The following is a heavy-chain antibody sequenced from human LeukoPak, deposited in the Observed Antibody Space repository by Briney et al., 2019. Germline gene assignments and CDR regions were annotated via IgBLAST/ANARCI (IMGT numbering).Heavy chain of an antibody. D-gene: IGHD3-22*01. V-gene: IGHV1-69-2*01. J-gene: IGHJ4*02. CDR2: VDPEDGET. Sequence: ASVKVSCKVSGYTFTDYYMHWVEQAPGKGLEWMGLVDPEDGETIYAEKFQGRVTITADTSTDTAYMELSSLRSEDTAVYYCATGKYDSSGYYYFYWGQGTLATVSS. CDR3: ATGKYDSSGYYYFY. CDR1: GYTFTDYY.